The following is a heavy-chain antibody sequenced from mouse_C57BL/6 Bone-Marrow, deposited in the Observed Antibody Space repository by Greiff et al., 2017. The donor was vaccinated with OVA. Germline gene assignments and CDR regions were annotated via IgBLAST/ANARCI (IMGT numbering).Heavy chain of an antibody. CDR1: GFTFSDFY. CDR3: ARDPTGTGYFDY. V-gene: IGHV7-1*01. Sequence: EVKLVESGGGLVQSGRSLRLSCATSGFTFSDFYMEWVRQAPGKGLEWIAASRNKANDYTTDYNVSVKGRFIVSRDTSQSILYLQMNALRAEDTAIDYCARDPTGTGYFDYWGQGTPLTVSA. D-gene: IGHD4-1*01. J-gene: IGHJ2*01. CDR2: SRNKANDYTT.